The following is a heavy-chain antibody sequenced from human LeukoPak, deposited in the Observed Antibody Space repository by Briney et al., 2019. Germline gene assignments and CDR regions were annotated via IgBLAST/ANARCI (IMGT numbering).Heavy chain of an antibody. Sequence: SETLSLTCAVYGGSFSGYYWSWIRQPPGKGLEWIGEINHSGSTNYNPSLKSRVTISVDTSKNQFSLKLSSVTAADTAVYYCAREGIAARHAFDIWGQGTMVTVSS. J-gene: IGHJ3*02. D-gene: IGHD6-6*01. CDR2: INHSGST. CDR1: GGSFSGYY. V-gene: IGHV4-34*01. CDR3: AREGIAARHAFDI.